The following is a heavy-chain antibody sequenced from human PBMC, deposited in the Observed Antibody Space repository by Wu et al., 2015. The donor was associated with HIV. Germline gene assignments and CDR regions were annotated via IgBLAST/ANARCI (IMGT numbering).Heavy chain of an antibody. V-gene: IGHV1-69*12. CDR1: GGTFSSYA. CDR3: ARAGNNQFYYYYMDV. D-gene: IGHD1/OR15-1a*01. CDR2: IIPMFGTA. J-gene: IGHJ6*03. Sequence: QVQLVQSGAEVKKPGSSVKVSCKASGGTFSSYAISWVRQAPGQGLEWMGGIIPMFGTANYAQKFQGRVTITADESTSTAYMELSSLRSEDTAVYYCARAGNNQFYYYYMDVVGKGTTVTVSS.